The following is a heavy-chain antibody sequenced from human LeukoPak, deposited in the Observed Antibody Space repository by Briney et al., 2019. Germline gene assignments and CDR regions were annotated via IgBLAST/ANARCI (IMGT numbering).Heavy chain of an antibody. CDR2: IIPIFGTA. D-gene: IGHD3-10*01. V-gene: IGHV1-69*13. Sequence: VKVSCKASGGTFSSYAISWVRQDPGQGLEWMGGIIPIFGTANYAQKFQGRVTITADESTSTAYMELSSLTAEDTAVYYCARYHTWGVALFDYWGQGTLVTVSS. CDR1: GGTFSSYA. CDR3: ARYHTWGVALFDY. J-gene: IGHJ4*02.